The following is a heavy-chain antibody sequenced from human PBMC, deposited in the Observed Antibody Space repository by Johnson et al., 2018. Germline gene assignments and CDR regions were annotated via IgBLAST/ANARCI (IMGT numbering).Heavy chain of an antibody. D-gene: IGHD3-10*01. CDR1: GFTFSGYG. Sequence: QVQLVESGGGVVQPGRSLRLSCAASGFTFSGYGMHWVRQAPGKGLEWVAVISYDGSNKYYADSVKGRFTIARDDSKNTAYLQMNSLKTEDTAVYYCTRQQKVRGVIYYMDVWGKGTTVTVSS. V-gene: IGHV3-30*03. CDR2: ISYDGSNK. CDR3: TRQQKVRGVIYYMDV. J-gene: IGHJ6*03.